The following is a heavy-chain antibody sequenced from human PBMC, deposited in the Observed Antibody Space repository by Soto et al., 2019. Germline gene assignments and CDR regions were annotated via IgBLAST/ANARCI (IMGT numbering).Heavy chain of an antibody. D-gene: IGHD3-10*01. CDR1: GFTFSSYS. J-gene: IGHJ6*02. Sequence: GGSLRLSCAASGFTFSSYSMNWVRQAPGKGLEWVSYISSSSSTIYYADSVKGRFTISRDNAKNSLYLQMNSLRDEDTAVYYCARDRASPYYYGSGSYYYYGMDVWGQGT. CDR2: ISSSSSTI. V-gene: IGHV3-48*02. CDR3: ARDRASPYYYGSGSYYYYGMDV.